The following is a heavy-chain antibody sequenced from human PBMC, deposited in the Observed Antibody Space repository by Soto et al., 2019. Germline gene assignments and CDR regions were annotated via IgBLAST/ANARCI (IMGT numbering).Heavy chain of an antibody. J-gene: IGHJ4*02. CDR1: GFTFSSYS. CDR2: ISSSSSTI. Sequence: GGSLRLSCAASGFTFSSYSMNWVRQAPGKGLEWVSYISSSSSTIYYADSVKGRFTISRDNAKNSLYLQMNSLRDEDTAVYYCAREQYSGSDDSSEFDYWGQGTLVTVSS. CDR3: AREQYSGSDDSSEFDY. D-gene: IGHD1-26*01. V-gene: IGHV3-48*02.